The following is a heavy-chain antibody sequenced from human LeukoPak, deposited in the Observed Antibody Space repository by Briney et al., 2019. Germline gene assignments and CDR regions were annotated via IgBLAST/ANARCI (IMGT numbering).Heavy chain of an antibody. CDR1: GGXISNYY. CDR3: AREHKDYDGDGYYYGY. CDR2: IYSGRNT. J-gene: IGHJ4*02. D-gene: IGHD2-21*02. Sequence: SETLSLTCTVSGGXISNYYCSWIRQPAGKGLEWIGRIYSGRNTDHNPSLKSRATMSLDSSKNQFSLRLTSVTAADTAVYYCAREHKDYDGDGYYYGYWGQGTLVTVSS. V-gene: IGHV4-4*07.